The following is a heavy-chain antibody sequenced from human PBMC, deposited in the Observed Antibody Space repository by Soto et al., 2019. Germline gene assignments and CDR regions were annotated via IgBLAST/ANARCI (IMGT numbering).Heavy chain of an antibody. J-gene: IGHJ4*02. V-gene: IGHV3-30*18. D-gene: IGHD5-18*01. CDR3: AKTETAMVPPFDY. Sequence: GGSLRLSCAASGFTFSSYGMHWVRQAPGKGLEWVAVISYDGSNKYYADSVKGRFTISRGNSKNTLYLQMNSLRAEDTAVYYCAKTETAMVPPFDYWGQGTLVTVSS. CDR2: ISYDGSNK. CDR1: GFTFSSYG.